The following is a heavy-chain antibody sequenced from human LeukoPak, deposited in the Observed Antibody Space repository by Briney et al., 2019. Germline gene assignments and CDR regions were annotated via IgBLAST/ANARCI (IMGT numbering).Heavy chain of an antibody. V-gene: IGHV3-23*01. CDR1: GFTFSNHA. Sequence: GGSLRLSCAASGFTFSNHAMSWVRQAPGKGLEWVSSISGTGGSTYYADSVKGRFTISRDNSNNTLFLQMDSLRAEDTAVYYCARDAGNSSGWYGLGRSDYYMDVWGKGTTVTVSS. J-gene: IGHJ6*03. CDR3: ARDAGNSSGWYGLGRSDYYMDV. CDR2: ISGTGGST. D-gene: IGHD6-19*01.